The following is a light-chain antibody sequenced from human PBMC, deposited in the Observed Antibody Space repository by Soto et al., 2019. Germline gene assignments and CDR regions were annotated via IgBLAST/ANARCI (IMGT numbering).Light chain of an antibody. CDR3: QQGSNWPLIT. Sequence: EIVLTQSPATLSLSPGERATLSCRASQSVSSHLAWYQQKPGQAPRLLIYDASNRATGIPARFSGSGSGTDFILTISSLEPDDFAVYYCQQGSNWPLITFGQGTRLEIK. V-gene: IGKV3-11*01. CDR2: DAS. CDR1: QSVSSH. J-gene: IGKJ5*01.